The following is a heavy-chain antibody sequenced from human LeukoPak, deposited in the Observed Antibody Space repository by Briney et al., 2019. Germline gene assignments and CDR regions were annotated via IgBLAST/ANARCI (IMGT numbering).Heavy chain of an antibody. CDR1: GFTFSSYA. Sequence: GVSLRLSCAASGFTFSSYAMHWVRQAPGKGLEWVAVISYDGSNKYYADSVKGRFTISRDNSKNTLYLQMNSLRAEDTAVYYCANDILTGYPVDYWGQGTLVAVSS. CDR3: ANDILTGYPVDY. D-gene: IGHD3-9*01. J-gene: IGHJ4*02. CDR2: ISYDGSNK. V-gene: IGHV3-30*04.